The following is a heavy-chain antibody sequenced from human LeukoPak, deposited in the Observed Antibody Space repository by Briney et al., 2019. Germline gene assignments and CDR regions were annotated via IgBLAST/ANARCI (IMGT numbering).Heavy chain of an antibody. CDR1: GGSISSYY. CDR2: IYYSGSA. D-gene: IGHD2-2*01. Sequence: SETLSLTCTVSGGSISSYYWSWIRQPPGKGLEWIGYIYYSGSANYNPSLKSRVTISVDTSKNQFSLKLSSVTAADTAVYYCARASPRTRGFHFDYWGQGTLVTVSS. V-gene: IGHV4-59*01. CDR3: ARASPRTRGFHFDY. J-gene: IGHJ4*02.